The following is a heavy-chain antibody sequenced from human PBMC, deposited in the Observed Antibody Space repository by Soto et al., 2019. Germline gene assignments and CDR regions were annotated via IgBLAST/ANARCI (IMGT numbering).Heavy chain of an antibody. D-gene: IGHD2-21*01. J-gene: IGHJ4*02. V-gene: IGHV3-33*01. Sequence: AESLRLSCAASGFTFSNYGMHWVRQAPGKGLEWVAVIWYDGNNKYYADSVKGRFTISRDNSNNTLYVQMTSLRAEDTTVYYCARGLHSLFDYWGQGTLVTVSS. CDR3: ARGLHSLFDY. CDR2: IWYDGNNK. CDR1: GFTFSNYG.